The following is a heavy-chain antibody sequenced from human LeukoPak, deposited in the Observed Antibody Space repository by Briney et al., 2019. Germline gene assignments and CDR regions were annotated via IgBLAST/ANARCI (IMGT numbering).Heavy chain of an antibody. D-gene: IGHD6-19*01. CDR1: GFAFSSHW. J-gene: IGHJ4*02. Sequence: GGSLRLSCAASGFAFSSHWMHWVRQAPGKGLVWVSRLDSGGSTTSYADSVKGRFTISRDNAKNTLYLQMNSLRAEDTAVYYCARDQGLLVVAGRFGYWGQGTLVTVSS. V-gene: IGHV3-74*01. CDR2: LDSGGSTT. CDR3: ARDQGLLVVAGRFGY.